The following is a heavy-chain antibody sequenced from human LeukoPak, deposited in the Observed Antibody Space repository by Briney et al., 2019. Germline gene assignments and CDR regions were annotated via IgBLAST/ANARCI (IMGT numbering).Heavy chain of an antibody. CDR3: ARWNIVVVPAAGSPLPYNWFDP. CDR1: GFTFSRYW. V-gene: IGHV3-7*01. Sequence: GGSLTLSCAASGFTFSRYWMSWVRQAPGKGLEWVANINQDGSEKYYVDSVKGRFTISRDNAKNSLYLQMNSLRAEDTAVYYCARWNIVVVPAAGSPLPYNWFDPWGQGPLVTVSS. CDR2: INQDGSEK. D-gene: IGHD2-2*01. J-gene: IGHJ5*02.